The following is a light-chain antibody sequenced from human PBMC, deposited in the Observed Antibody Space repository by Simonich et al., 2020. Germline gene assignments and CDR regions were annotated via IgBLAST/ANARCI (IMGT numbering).Light chain of an antibody. CDR2: EGS. CDR3: CSYAGSSTYV. J-gene: IGLJ1*01. Sequence: QSALTQPASVSGSPGQSITISCTGTSSDVGSYNLVSWYQQHPGKAPKLMIYEGSQRPSGFSNLFSGSQSGNTSSLTNSGLQAEDEADYYCCSYAGSSTYVFGTGTKVTVL. V-gene: IGLV2-23*01. CDR1: SSDVGSYNL.